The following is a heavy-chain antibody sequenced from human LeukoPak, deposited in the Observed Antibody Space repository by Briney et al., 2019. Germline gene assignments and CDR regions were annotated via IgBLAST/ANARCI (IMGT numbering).Heavy chain of an antibody. CDR2: IYYSGST. CDR3: ARGGDWLFDY. CDR1: GGSISSGGYY. V-gene: IGHV4-31*03. Sequence: SQTLSLTCTVSGGSISSGGYYWSWIRQHPGKGLEWIGYIYYSGSTYYNPSLKSRVTISVDTSKNQFSLELNSVTAADTAVYYCARGGDWLFDYWGQGILVTVSS. D-gene: IGHD2-21*02. J-gene: IGHJ4*02.